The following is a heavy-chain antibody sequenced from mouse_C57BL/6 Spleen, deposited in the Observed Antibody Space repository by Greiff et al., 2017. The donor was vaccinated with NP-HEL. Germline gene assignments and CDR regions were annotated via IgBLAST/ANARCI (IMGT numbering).Heavy chain of an antibody. CDR1: GYTFTDYY. Sequence: QVPLQQSGAELVRPGASVKLSCKASGYTFTDYYINWVKQRPGQGLEWIARLYPGSGNTYYNEKFKGKATLTAEKSSSTAYMQLSSLTSEDSAVYFCAREGTTVVPYYFDYWGQGTTLTVSS. V-gene: IGHV1-76*01. D-gene: IGHD1-1*01. CDR2: LYPGSGNT. J-gene: IGHJ2*01. CDR3: AREGTTVVPYYFDY.